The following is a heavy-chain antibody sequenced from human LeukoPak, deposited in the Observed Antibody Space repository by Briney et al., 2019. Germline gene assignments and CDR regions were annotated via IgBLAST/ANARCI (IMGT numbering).Heavy chain of an antibody. D-gene: IGHD1-26*01. V-gene: IGHV1-18*01. CDR3: ARDRWIVGATTFDY. CDR2: IGTYNGNT. Sequence: ASVNVSCKASGYTFTNYYIDWVRQAPGQGLEWMGWIGTYNGNTHYAQKLQGRVTMTTDTSSSTAYMELRSLGSDDPAVYYCARDRWIVGATTFDYWGQGKLVTVS. J-gene: IGHJ4*02. CDR1: GYTFTNYY.